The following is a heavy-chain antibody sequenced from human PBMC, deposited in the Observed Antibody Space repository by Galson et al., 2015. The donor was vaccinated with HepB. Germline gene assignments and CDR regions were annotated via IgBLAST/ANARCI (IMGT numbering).Heavy chain of an antibody. V-gene: IGHV3-23*01. Sequence: SLRLSCAASGFTFSIHVMNWVRQAPGKGLEWVSTISGSGGSTYYADSVKGRFTISRDNSKNTLYLQMNSLRADDTAVYYCAKRESNWYPFDYWGQGTLVTVSS. CDR3: AKRESNWYPFDY. CDR1: GFTFSIHV. D-gene: IGHD6-13*01. CDR2: ISGSGGST. J-gene: IGHJ4*02.